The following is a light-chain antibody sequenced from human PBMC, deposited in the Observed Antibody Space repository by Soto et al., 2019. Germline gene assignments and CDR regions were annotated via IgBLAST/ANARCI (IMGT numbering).Light chain of an antibody. CDR3: AAWDDSLNGHVV. Sequence: QSVLTQPPSASGTPGQRVTISCSGTSSNIGSNTVSWFQQLPGTAPKLLIYSNKQRPSGVLDRFSGSKSGTSASLAISGLQSEDEADYYCAAWDDSLNGHVVFGGGTKVTVL. V-gene: IGLV1-44*01. J-gene: IGLJ2*01. CDR1: SSNIGSNT. CDR2: SNK.